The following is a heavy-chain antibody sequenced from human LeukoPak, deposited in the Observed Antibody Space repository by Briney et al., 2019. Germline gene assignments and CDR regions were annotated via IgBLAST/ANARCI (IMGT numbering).Heavy chain of an antibody. D-gene: IGHD6-19*01. CDR2: ISYDGSNK. CDR3: ASSGWYVISYFDY. CDR1: GFTFSSYA. V-gene: IGHV3-30-3*01. Sequence: GRSLRLSCAASGFTFSSYAMPWVRQAPGKGLEWVAVISYDGSNKYYADSVKGRFTISRDNSKNTLYLQMNSLRAEDTAVYYCASSGWYVISYFDYWGQGTLVTVSS. J-gene: IGHJ4*02.